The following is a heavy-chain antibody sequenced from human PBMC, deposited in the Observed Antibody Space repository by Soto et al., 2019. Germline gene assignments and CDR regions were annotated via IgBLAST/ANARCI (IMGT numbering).Heavy chain of an antibody. CDR3: ARGGKLELLNWFDP. CDR2: IYHSGST. J-gene: IGHJ5*02. CDR1: GGSISSGGYS. Sequence: SETLSLTCAVSGGSISSGGYSWSWIRQPPGKGLEWIGYIYHSGSTYYNPSLKSRVTISVDRSKNQFSLKLSSVTAADTAVYYCARGGKLELLNWFDPWGQGTLVTVS. D-gene: IGHD1-7*01. V-gene: IGHV4-30-2*01.